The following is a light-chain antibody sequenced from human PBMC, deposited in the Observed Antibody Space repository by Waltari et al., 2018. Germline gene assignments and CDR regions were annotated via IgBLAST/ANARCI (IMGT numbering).Light chain of an antibody. CDR2: DAP. V-gene: IGLV2-23*01. CDR3: CTYAGSSTYA. J-gene: IGLJ1*01. Sequence: QSALTQPASVSGSPGQSTTISCTGTSNDVGYYSLVSWYQQHPGKPPKLSISDAPKRPSGVSDRFAGSKSGNTAFLTISGLQAEDEADYHCCTYAGSSTYAFGTGTTVSVL. CDR1: SNDVGYYSL.